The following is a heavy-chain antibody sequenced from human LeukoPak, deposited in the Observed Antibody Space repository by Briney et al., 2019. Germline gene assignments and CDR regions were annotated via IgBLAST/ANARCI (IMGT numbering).Heavy chain of an antibody. J-gene: IGHJ5*02. Sequence: PGGSLRLSCAASAFTFSSYEMNWVRQAPGKGLEWVSYISSSGSTIYCADSVKGRFTISRDNAKNSLDLQMNSLRAEDTAVYYCARAPTKFRRDWFDPWGQGTLVTVSS. CDR3: ARAPTKFRRDWFDP. V-gene: IGHV3-48*03. CDR2: ISSSGSTI. CDR1: AFTFSSYE. D-gene: IGHD3-9*01.